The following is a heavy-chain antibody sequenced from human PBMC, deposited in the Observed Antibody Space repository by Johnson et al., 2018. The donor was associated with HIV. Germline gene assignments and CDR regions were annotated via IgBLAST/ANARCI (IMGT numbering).Heavy chain of an antibody. Sequence: VQLVESGGGLVQPGGSLRLSCAASGFTFSNAWMSWVRQAPGKGLEWVANIKQDGSEKYYVDSVKGRFTISRDNAKNSLYLQMNSLRAEDTAVYYCARDQFHKGGGSLVDGFDIWGQGTMVTVSS. D-gene: IGHD2-15*01. CDR1: GFTFSNAW. V-gene: IGHV3-7*01. CDR3: ARDQFHKGGGSLVDGFDI. J-gene: IGHJ3*02. CDR2: IKQDGSEK.